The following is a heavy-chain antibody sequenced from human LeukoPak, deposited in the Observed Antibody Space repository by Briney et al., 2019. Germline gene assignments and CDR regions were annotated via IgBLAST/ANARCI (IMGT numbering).Heavy chain of an antibody. V-gene: IGHV3-48*01. CDR1: GFTFSSYS. CDR2: ISSSSSTI. Sequence: GGSLRLSCAASGFTFSSYSMNWVRQAPGKGLEWVSYISSSSSTIYYADSVKGRFTISRDNSKNTLYLQMNSLRAEDTAVYYCAKIGVDTGIDGPCHFDYWGQGTLVTVSS. J-gene: IGHJ4*02. D-gene: IGHD5-18*01. CDR3: AKIGVDTGIDGPCHFDY.